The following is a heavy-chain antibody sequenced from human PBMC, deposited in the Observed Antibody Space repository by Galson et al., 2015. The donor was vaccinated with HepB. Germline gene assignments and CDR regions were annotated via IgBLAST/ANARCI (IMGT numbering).Heavy chain of an antibody. V-gene: IGHV3-23*01. J-gene: IGHJ4*02. D-gene: IGHD2-2*01. CDR3: ANSGWGIVVVPAAIDY. CDR1: GFTFSSYA. Sequence: SLRLSCAASGFTFSSYAMSWVRQAPGKGLEWVSAISGSGGSTYYADSVKGRFTISRDNSKNTLYLQMNSLRAEDTAVYYCANSGWGIVVVPAAIDYWGQGTLVTVSS. CDR2: ISGSGGST.